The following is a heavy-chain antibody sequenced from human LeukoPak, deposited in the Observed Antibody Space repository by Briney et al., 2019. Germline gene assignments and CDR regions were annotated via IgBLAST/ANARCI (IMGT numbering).Heavy chain of an antibody. CDR2: TYYRSKWYN. J-gene: IGHJ4*02. V-gene: IGHV6-1*01. Sequence: SQALSLTCAISGDSVSSNSAAWNWIRQSPSRGLEWLGRTYYRSKWYNDYAVSVKSRITINPDTSKNQFSLQLNSVTPEDTAVYYCARGDGSIAVAGNFDYWGQGTLVTVSS. D-gene: IGHD6-19*01. CDR3: ARGDGSIAVAGNFDY. CDR1: GDSVSSNSAA.